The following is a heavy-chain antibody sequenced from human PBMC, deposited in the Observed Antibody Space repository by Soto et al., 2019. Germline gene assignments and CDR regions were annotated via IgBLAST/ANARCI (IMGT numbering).Heavy chain of an antibody. D-gene: IGHD3-10*01. V-gene: IGHV4-31*03. CDR3: ASITMVRGVPQS. Sequence: SETLALTCTVSGGSISSGGYYWSWIRQHPGKGLEWIGYIYYSGSTYYNPSLKSRVTISVDTSKNQFSLKLSSVTAADTAVYYCASITMVRGVPQSWGQGTLVTVSS. CDR2: IYYSGST. J-gene: IGHJ5*02. CDR1: GGSISSGGYY.